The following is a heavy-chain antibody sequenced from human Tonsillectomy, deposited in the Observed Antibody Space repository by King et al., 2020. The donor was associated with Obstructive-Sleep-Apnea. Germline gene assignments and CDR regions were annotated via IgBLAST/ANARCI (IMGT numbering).Heavy chain of an antibody. J-gene: IGHJ4*02. CDR3: ARDLVTHFDY. D-gene: IGHD5-18*01. CDR1: GYTFTSYY. CDR2: INPSGGST. V-gene: IGHV1-46*01. Sequence: VQLVESGAEVKKPGASVKVSCKASGYTFTSYYIHWVRQSPGQGLEWMGIINPSGGSTSYAQKFQGRVTMTRDTSTSTVYMELSSLRSEDTAVYYCARDLVTHFDYWGQGTLVTVSS.